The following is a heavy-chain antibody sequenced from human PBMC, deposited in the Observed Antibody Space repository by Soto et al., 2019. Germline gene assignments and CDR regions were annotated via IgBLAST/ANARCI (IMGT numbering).Heavy chain of an antibody. V-gene: IGHV1-8*01. CDR1: GYTFSNYD. J-gene: IGHJ4*02. CDR2: MNPKSGYT. D-gene: IGHD1-26*01. CDR3: ARVMGSVDF. Sequence: QVQLVQSGAEVKKPGTSVRISCKTSGYTFSNYDINWVRQAAGQGLEWMGWMNPKSGYTGSARNFQGRVTMTRDTSMTTAYMELSSLRSDDTAMYYCARVMGSVDFWGQGTLVTVSS.